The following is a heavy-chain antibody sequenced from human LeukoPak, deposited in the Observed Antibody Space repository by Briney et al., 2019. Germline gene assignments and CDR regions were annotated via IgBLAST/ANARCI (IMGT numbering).Heavy chain of an antibody. V-gene: IGHV4-59*08. J-gene: IGHJ4*02. Sequence: PSETLSLTCTVSGGSISSYYWSWIRQPPGKGLEWIGYIYYSGSTNYNPSLKSRVTISVDTSKNQFSLKLSSVTAADTAVYYCAGHVPVAQFDYWGQGTLVTVSS. CDR3: AGHVPVAQFDY. CDR2: IYYSGST. D-gene: IGHD2-2*01. CDR1: GGSISSYY.